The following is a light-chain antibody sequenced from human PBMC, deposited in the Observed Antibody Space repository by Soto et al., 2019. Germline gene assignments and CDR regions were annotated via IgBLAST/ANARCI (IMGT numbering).Light chain of an antibody. CDR3: QQHINWPLS. CDR2: EAS. Sequence: EIVLRQSPATLSLSEGERATLSCRASQTVSSSLAGYQQKPGQAPRHLIYEASNRATGIPARISGSGSGGDFSLTISSLPPEVFALYYCQQHINWPLSFGGGTKGDIK. CDR1: QTVSSS. V-gene: IGKV3-11*02. J-gene: IGKJ4*01.